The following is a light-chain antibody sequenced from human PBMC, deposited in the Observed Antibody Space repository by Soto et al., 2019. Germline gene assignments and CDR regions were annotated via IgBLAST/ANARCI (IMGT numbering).Light chain of an antibody. CDR2: DVG. J-gene: IGLJ1*01. Sequence: QSALTQPASVSGSPGQSITIACTGTSSDIGGYNFVSWYQHHPGKAPKLLIYDVGNRPSGVSNRVSGSKSGNTASLTISGLQAEYEAHYYSNSLGTVSTDVFVTGTKLTVL. CDR1: SSDIGGYNF. V-gene: IGLV2-14*03. CDR3: NSLGTVSTDV.